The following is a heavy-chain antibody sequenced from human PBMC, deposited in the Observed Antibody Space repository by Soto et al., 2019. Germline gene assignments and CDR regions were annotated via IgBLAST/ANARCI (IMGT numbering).Heavy chain of an antibody. J-gene: IGHJ5*02. V-gene: IGHV6-1*01. CDR3: ARDHSYYSSILPLNPPSGKGTWFDP. CDR2: TYYRSKWYN. D-gene: IGHD1-26*01. CDR1: GDSVSSNSAA. Sequence: SQTLSLTCAISGDSVSSNSAAWNWIRQSPSRGLEWLGRTYYRSKWYNDYAVSVKSRITINPDTSKNQFSLQLNSVTPEDTAVYYCARDHSYYSSILPLNPPSGKGTWFDPWGQGTLVTVSS.